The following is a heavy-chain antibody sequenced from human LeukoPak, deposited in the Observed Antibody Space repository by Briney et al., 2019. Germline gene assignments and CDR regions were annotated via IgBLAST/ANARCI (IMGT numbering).Heavy chain of an antibody. J-gene: IGHJ5*02. CDR1: GGSISSYY. Sequence: PSETLSLTCTVSGGSISSYYWSWIRQPAGKGLEWIGRIYTSGSTNYNPSLKSRVTMSVDTSKNQFSLKLSSVTAADTAVYYCARDPSPDYYDSRGYGSWFDPWGQGTLVTVSS. D-gene: IGHD3-22*01. CDR2: IYTSGST. V-gene: IGHV4-4*07. CDR3: ARDPSPDYYDSRGYGSWFDP.